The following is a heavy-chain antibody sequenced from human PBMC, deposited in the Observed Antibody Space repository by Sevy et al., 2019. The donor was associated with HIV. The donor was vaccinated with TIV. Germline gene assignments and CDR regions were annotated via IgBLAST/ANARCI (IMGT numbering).Heavy chain of an antibody. V-gene: IGHV3-21*01. D-gene: IGHD2-2*01. Sequence: GGSLRLSCAASGFTFSSYSMNWVRQAPGKGLEWVSSISSSSSYIYYADSVKGRFTISRDNAKNSLYLQMNSLRAEDMAVYYRARRSCSSTSCSFDYWGQGTLVTVSS. CDR3: ARRSCSSTSCSFDY. CDR1: GFTFSSYS. J-gene: IGHJ4*02. CDR2: ISSSSSYI.